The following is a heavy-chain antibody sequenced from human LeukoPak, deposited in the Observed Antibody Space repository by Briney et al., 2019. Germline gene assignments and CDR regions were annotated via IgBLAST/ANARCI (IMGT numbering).Heavy chain of an antibody. CDR1: AFTLSNYG. J-gene: IGHJ3*02. D-gene: IGHD3-10*01. Sequence: PGGSLRLSCAASAFTLSNYGMHWVRQAPGKGLEWIAFIRYDGTNESYADSVKGRFTISRDNPKNTLYLQMNSLRAEDTAVYYCARGQEGSIVPGAFDIWGQGTMVTVSS. CDR2: IRYDGTNE. CDR3: ARGQEGSIVPGAFDI. V-gene: IGHV3-30*02.